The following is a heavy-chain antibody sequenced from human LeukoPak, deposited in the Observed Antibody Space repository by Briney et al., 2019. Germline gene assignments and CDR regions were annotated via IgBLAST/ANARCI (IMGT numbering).Heavy chain of an antibody. J-gene: IGHJ4*02. CDR1: GFTFSIYA. D-gene: IGHD5-12*01. Sequence: GGSLRLSCAASGFTFSIYAMHWVRQAPGKGLEWVAVISYDGSNKYYADSVKGRFTISRDNSKNTLYLQMNSLRAEDTAVYYCARAYGGYSGYELIAYWGQGTLVTVSS. CDR3: ARAYGGYSGYELIAY. CDR2: ISYDGSNK. V-gene: IGHV3-30*04.